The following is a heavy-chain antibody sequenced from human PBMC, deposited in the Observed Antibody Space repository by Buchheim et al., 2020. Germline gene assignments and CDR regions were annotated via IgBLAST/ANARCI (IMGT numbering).Heavy chain of an antibody. Sequence: EVQLEESGGGLVQTGGSLRLSCAASGFTFSDSWMTWVRQAPGKGLERVANVNQDGSETYYVDSVKGRSTISRDNAKKSLYLQMNSLRAEDTAVYFCTRDRGWQQFDHWGQGTL. J-gene: IGHJ4*02. V-gene: IGHV3-7*04. CDR3: TRDRGWQQFDH. CDR2: VNQDGSET. CDR1: GFTFSDSW. D-gene: IGHD5-24*01.